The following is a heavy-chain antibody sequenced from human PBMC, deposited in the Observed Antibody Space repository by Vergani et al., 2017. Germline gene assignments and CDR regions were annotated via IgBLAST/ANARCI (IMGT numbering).Heavy chain of an antibody. CDR3: ASAGGFYSSGWG. CDR1: GFTFSSYS. J-gene: IGHJ4*02. Sequence: EVQLVESGGGLVKRGGSLRLSCAASGFTFSSYSMNWVRQAPGKGLEWVSSISSSSSYIHYSDSLKGRFTISRDNAKSSLYLQMNSLRAEDTGVYYCASAGGFYSSGWGWGQGTLVTVSS. D-gene: IGHD6-19*01. V-gene: IGHV3-21*01. CDR2: ISSSSSYI.